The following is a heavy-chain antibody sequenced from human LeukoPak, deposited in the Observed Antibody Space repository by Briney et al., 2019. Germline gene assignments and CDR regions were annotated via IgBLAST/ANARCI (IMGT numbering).Heavy chain of an antibody. J-gene: IGHJ5*02. CDR2: ISSSSSYI. Sequence: PWGSLRLSCAASGFTLSSYSMNWVRQAPGKGLEWVSSISSSSSYIYYADSVKGRFTISRDSAKNSLYLQMNSLRAEDTAVYYCARFIDGDYVYSDWFDPWGQGTLVTVSS. D-gene: IGHD4-17*01. V-gene: IGHV3-21*01. CDR1: GFTLSSYS. CDR3: ARFIDGDYVYSDWFDP.